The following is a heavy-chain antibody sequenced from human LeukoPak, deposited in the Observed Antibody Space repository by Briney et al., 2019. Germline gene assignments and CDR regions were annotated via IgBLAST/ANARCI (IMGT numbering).Heavy chain of an antibody. D-gene: IGHD4-11*01. J-gene: IGHJ4*02. Sequence: SETLSLTCTVSGGSISSSSYYWGWIRQPPGKGLEWIANIFYSGSTYYNPSLKSRVTISVDTSKNQFSLKLSSVTAADSAVYYCASLPVTTIFDYWGQGTLVTVSS. CDR3: ASLPVTTIFDY. CDR1: GGSISSSSYY. V-gene: IGHV4-39*01. CDR2: IFYSGST.